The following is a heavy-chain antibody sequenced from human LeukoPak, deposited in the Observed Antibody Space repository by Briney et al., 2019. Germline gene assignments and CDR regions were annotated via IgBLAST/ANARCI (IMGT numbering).Heavy chain of an antibody. CDR2: ISSSGSTI. CDR3: ARASLGTMVRGVIRYYYMDV. J-gene: IGHJ6*03. D-gene: IGHD3-10*01. CDR1: GFTFSDYY. Sequence: GGSLRLSCAASGFTFSDYYMSWIRQAPGKGLEWVSYISSSGSTIYYADSVKGRFTISRDNSKNTLYFQMNSLRAEDTAVYYCARASLGTMVRGVIRYYYMDVWGKGTAVTISS. V-gene: IGHV3-11*01.